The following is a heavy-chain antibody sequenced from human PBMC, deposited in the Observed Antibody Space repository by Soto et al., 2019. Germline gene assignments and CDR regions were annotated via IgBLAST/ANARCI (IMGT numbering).Heavy chain of an antibody. V-gene: IGHV4-59*01. J-gene: IGHJ4*02. CDR3: ARVAYSGYVFDY. CDR1: GGSISSYY. CDR2: IYYSGST. Sequence: SETLSLTCTVSGGSISSYYWSWIRQPPGKGLEWIGYIYYSGSTNYNPSLKSRVTISVDTSKNQFSLKLSSVTAADTAVYYCARVAYSGYVFDYWGQGTLLTVSS. D-gene: IGHD5-12*01.